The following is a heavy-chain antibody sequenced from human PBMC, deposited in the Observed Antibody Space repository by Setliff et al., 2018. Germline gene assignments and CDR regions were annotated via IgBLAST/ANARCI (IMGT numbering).Heavy chain of an antibody. CDR2: IYSTGST. CDR3: AKGGGSRVLVPAAIFEPTDGKDY. J-gene: IGHJ4*02. CDR1: GDSIYNHF. Sequence: PSETLSLTCTVSGDSIYNHFWSWVRQPPGKGLEWIGYIYSTGSTNYNPSLKSRVAISIDTSKNQFSLRLSSLTAADTAIYYCAKGGGSRVLVPAAIFEPTDGKDYWGQGTLVTVSS. D-gene: IGHD2-2*01. V-gene: IGHV4-4*08.